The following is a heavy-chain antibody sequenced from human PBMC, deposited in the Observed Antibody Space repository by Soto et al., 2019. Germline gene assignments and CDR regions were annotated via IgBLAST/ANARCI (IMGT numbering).Heavy chain of an antibody. CDR2: VYSSGST. Sequence: EKGLEWIGYVYSSGSTHYNPSLQSRVTISADTSKNQVSLKVNSVTAADTAVYFCARDHPHSYGVFYFVHWGHGTQVSVSS. CDR3: ARDHPHSYGVFYFVH. J-gene: IGHJ4*01. V-gene: IGHV4-59*01. D-gene: IGHD5-18*01.